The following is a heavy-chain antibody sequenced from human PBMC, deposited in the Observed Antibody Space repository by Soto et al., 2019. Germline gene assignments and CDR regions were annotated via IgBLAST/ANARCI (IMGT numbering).Heavy chain of an antibody. CDR3: ARHPQDIVVVVAGAFDI. CDR2: IIPIFGTA. V-gene: IGHV1-69*13. CDR1: GGTFSSYA. J-gene: IGHJ3*02. Sequence: ASVKVSCKASGGTFSSYAISWVRQAPGQGLEWMGGIIPIFGTANYAQKFQGRVTITADESTSTAYMELSSLRSEDTAVYYCARHPQDIVVVVAGAFDIWGQGTMVTVSS. D-gene: IGHD2-15*01.